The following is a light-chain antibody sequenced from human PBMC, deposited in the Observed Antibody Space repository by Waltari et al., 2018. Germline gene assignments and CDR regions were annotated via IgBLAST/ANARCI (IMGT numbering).Light chain of an antibody. V-gene: IGLV2-23*02. CDR1: RSDLGAYNY. Sequence: QSALTQAASVSGSPGQSITIFCSGTRSDLGAYNYVSWYQQHPGKAPKLMISDVTKRPSGGSDRFSGSKAGNTASLTISGLQAEDEADYYCCSYAVGSTFVFGTGTKVTVV. J-gene: IGLJ1*01. CDR3: CSYAVGSTFV. CDR2: DVT.